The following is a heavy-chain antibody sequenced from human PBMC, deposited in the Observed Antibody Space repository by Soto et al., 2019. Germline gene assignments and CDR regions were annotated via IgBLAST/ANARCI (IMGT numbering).Heavy chain of an antibody. D-gene: IGHD6-19*01. J-gene: IGHJ4*02. CDR3: ARTDGIAVSGADY. CDR1: GGSFSGYY. V-gene: IGHV4-34*01. CDR2: INHSGST. Sequence: SETLSLTCAVYGGSFSGYYWSWIRQPPGKGLEWIGEINHSGSTNYNPSLKSRVTISVDTSKNQFSLKLSSVTAADTAVYYCARTDGIAVSGADYWGQGTLVTVSS.